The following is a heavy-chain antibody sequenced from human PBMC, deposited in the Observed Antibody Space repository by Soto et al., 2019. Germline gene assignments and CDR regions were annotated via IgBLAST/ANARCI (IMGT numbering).Heavy chain of an antibody. CDR1: GLVFRKYG. V-gene: IGHV3-30*03. D-gene: IGHD1-1*01. Sequence: QLVESGGGVVQPGTSLRLSCLASGLVFRKYGMYWVRQAPGKGLEWVALITYDGTYDHYAAAVKGRFTISRDDERDTVSLQMDKLGLNATAVYYCARVRGANNWANYYGLDVWGQGTSVTVSS. CDR2: ITYDGTYD. CDR3: ARVRGANNWANYYGLDV. J-gene: IGHJ6*02.